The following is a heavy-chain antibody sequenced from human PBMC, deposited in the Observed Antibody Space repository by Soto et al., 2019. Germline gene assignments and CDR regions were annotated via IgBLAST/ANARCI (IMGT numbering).Heavy chain of an antibody. CDR2: INHSGST. CDR1: GGSFSGYY. Sequence: SETLSLTCAVYGGSFSGYYWSWIRQPPGKGLEWIGEINHSGSTNYNPSLKSRVTISVDTSKNQFSLKLSSVTAADTAVYYCASLCYGYYYGMDVWGQGTTVTVSS. V-gene: IGHV4-34*01. D-gene: IGHD2-15*01. CDR3: ASLCYGYYYGMDV. J-gene: IGHJ6*02.